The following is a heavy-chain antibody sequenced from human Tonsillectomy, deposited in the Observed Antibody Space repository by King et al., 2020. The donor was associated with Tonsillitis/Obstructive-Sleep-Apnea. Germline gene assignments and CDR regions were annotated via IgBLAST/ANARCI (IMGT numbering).Heavy chain of an antibody. CDR2: IKEDGSIK. Sequence: VQLVESGGGLVPPEGSLRLSCAASGFTLRNFWMTWVRQAPGKGLEWLANIKEDGSIKNYGDSVKGRFTISRDDAKNSLYLQMNSLRAEDTAVYYCARDDAPYSDSGIYYDAFDIWGQGTVVTVSS. CDR3: ARDDAPYSDSGIYYDAFDI. CDR1: GFTLRNFW. V-gene: IGHV3-7*04. J-gene: IGHJ3*02. D-gene: IGHD3-10*01.